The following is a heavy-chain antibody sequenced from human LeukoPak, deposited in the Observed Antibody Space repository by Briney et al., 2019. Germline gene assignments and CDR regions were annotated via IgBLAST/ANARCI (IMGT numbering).Heavy chain of an antibody. V-gene: IGHV1-69*13. CDR1: GGTFSSYA. J-gene: IGHJ4*02. CDR3: ARGEYYYDSSGSNGQTFDY. Sequence: GASVKVSCKASGGTFSSYAISWVRQAPGQGLEWMGGIIPIFGTANYAQKFQGRVTITADESTSTAYMELSSLRSEDTAVYYCARGEYYYDSSGSNGQTFDYWGQGTLVTVSS. CDR2: IIPIFGTA. D-gene: IGHD3-22*01.